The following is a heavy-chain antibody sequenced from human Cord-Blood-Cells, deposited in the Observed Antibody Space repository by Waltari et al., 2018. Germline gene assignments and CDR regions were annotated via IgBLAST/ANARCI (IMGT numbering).Heavy chain of an antibody. D-gene: IGHD3-10*01. CDR2: IYYSGST. CDR3: ASTYYYGSGSYYNHAFDI. J-gene: IGHJ3*02. CDR1: GGSISSSSYY. V-gene: IGHV4-39*01. Sequence: QLQLQESGPGLVKPSETLSLTCTVSGGSISSSSYYWGWIRQPPGKGPEWIGSIYYSGSTYPHPSLKSRVTISVETSKNQFSLKLSSVTAADTAVYYCASTYYYGSGSYYNHAFDIWGQGTMVTVSS.